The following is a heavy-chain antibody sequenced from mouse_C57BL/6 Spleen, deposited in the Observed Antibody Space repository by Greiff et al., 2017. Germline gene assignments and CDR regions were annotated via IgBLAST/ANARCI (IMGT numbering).Heavy chain of an antibody. D-gene: IGHD1-1*01. V-gene: IGHV3-1*01. CDR2: ISYSGST. J-gene: IGHJ3*01. CDR3: ARGEYYGSPLSD. CDR1: GYSITSGYD. Sequence: EVKVEESGPGMVKPSQSLSLTCTVTGYSITSGYDWHWIRHFPGNKLEWMGYISYSGSTNYNPSLKSRISITHDTSKNHFFLQLNAVTTADTATSYCARGEYYGSPLSDWGQGTLVTVSA.